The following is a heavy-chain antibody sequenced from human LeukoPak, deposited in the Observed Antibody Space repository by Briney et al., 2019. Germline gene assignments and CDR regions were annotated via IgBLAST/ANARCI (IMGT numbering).Heavy chain of an antibody. CDR1: GGSISSGDYY. J-gene: IGHJ4*02. V-gene: IGHV4-30-4*01. Sequence: PSETLSLTCTVSGGSISSGDYYWSWIRQPPGKGLEWIGYIYYSGSTYYNPSLKSRVTISVDTSKNQFSLKLSSVTAADTAVYYCAREGYSDYSGYFDYWGQGTLVTVSS. CDR2: IYYSGST. CDR3: AREGYSDYSGYFDY. D-gene: IGHD4-11*01.